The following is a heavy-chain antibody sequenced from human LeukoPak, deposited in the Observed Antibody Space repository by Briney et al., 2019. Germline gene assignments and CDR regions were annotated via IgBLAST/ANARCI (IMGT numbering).Heavy chain of an antibody. D-gene: IGHD3-22*01. V-gene: IGHV3-23*01. CDR2: ISGSGGST. CDR1: GFTFSSYA. CDR3: AHLGSGYYYEVSHAFDI. J-gene: IGHJ3*02. Sequence: PGGSLRLSCAASGFTFSSYAMNWVRQAPGKGLEWVSAISGSGGSTYYADSVKGRFTISRDNSKNTLYLQMNSLRAEDTAVYYCAHLGSGYYYEVSHAFDIWGQGTMVTVSS.